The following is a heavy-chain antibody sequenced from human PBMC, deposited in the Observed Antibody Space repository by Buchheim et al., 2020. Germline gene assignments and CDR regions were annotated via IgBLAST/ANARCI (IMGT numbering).Heavy chain of an antibody. CDR2: VYHSGTT. J-gene: IGHJ2*01. CDR3: ARDIEVVGATLYFDL. V-gene: IGHV4-59*01. CDR1: GGSIRSNY. Sequence: QVQLQEWGPGLVKPSETLSLSCTVSGGSIRSNYWSWIRQPSGKGLEYLGQVYHSGTTNYNPSLKSQVSISLDTSKNQFSLELRSVTAADTAVYYCARDIEVVGATLYFDLRGRGTL. D-gene: IGHD1-26*01.